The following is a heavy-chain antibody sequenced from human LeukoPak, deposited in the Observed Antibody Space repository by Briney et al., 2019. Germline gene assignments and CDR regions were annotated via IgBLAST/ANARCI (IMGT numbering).Heavy chain of an antibody. V-gene: IGHV3-53*01. J-gene: IGHJ4*02. CDR2: IYSGGST. Sequence: GSLRLSCAASGFTVSSNYMSWVRQAPGKGLEWVSVIYSGGSTYYADSVKGRFTISRDNSKNTLYLQMNSLRAEDTAVYYCASAYYGSGSYYKIFDYWGQGTLVTVSS. D-gene: IGHD3-10*01. CDR1: GFTVSSNY. CDR3: ASAYYGSGSYYKIFDY.